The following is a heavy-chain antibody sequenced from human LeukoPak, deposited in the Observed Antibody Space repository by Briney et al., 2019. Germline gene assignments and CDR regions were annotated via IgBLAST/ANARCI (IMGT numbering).Heavy chain of an antibody. J-gene: IGHJ6*02. CDR2: IYYSGST. CDR3: ARYGYDFWSGYQYGMDV. CDR1: GGSISSYY. Sequence: PSETLSLTCTVSGGSISSYYWSWIRQPPGKGLEWIGYIYYSGSTNYNPSLKSRVTISVDTSKNKFSLKLSSVTAADTAVYYCARYGYDFWSGYQYGMDVWGQGTTVTVSS. D-gene: IGHD3-3*01. V-gene: IGHV4-59*01.